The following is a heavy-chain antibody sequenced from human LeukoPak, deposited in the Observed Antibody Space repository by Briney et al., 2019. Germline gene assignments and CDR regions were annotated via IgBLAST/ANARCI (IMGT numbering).Heavy chain of an antibody. Sequence: SGGSLRLSCAASGFTFSDYYMSWIRQAPGKGLEWVSYISSSSSYTNYADSVKGRFTISRDNAKNSLYLQMNSLRAEDTAVYYCARSRYCSGGSCYIFDYWGQGTLVTVSS. D-gene: IGHD2-15*01. CDR1: GFTFSDYY. CDR2: ISSSSSYT. J-gene: IGHJ4*02. CDR3: ARSRYCSGGSCYIFDY. V-gene: IGHV3-11*03.